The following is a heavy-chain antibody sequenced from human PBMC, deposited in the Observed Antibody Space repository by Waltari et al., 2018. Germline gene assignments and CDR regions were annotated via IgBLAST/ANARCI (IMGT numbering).Heavy chain of an antibody. Sequence: QVQLVQSGAEVKKSGXSVKVSCKASXYTFNXYPMHXVRQAPGQRPEWMGWINAGNGQTRYSXNFQGRVTIXRDPXAXTAYXXLTXLKSKDTXXXYCAXGRDGSKGYXFGYYFDXXGQGTLVTVSS. J-gene: IGHJ4*02. CDR3: AXGRDGSKGYXFGYYFDX. V-gene: IGHV1-3*01. CDR2: INAGNGQT. CDR1: XYTFNXYP. D-gene: IGHD3-22*01.